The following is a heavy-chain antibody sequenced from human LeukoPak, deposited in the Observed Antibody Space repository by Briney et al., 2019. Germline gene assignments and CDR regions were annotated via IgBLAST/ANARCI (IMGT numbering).Heavy chain of an antibody. CDR3: AKDMASSSTSCLIDC. Sequence: QPGGSLTLSCAASGFTFDVYDMHWAPQAPGKGLGWVTLICGDVSCTYYDNTEKDRFKSSRDNSKNTLYMQMNSLRTEDTALYYCAKDMASSSTSCLIDCWGQGTLVTVSS. V-gene: IGHV3-43*02. CDR2: ICGDVSCT. CDR1: GFTFDVYD. D-gene: IGHD2-2*01. J-gene: IGHJ4*02.